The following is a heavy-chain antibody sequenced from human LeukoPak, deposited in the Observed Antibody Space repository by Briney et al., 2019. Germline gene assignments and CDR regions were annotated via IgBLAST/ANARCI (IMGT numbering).Heavy chain of an antibody. Sequence: GGSLRLSCAASGFTFTMFSMNWLRQAPGKGLEWIAFIRGRSDTTYYADSVQGRFTISRDNAEDSVYLQMNSLRAEDTAVYYCARERLSIAAAAGEFDYWGQGTLVTVSS. J-gene: IGHJ4*02. CDR1: GFTFTMFS. CDR3: ARERLSIAAAAGEFDY. V-gene: IGHV3-48*01. CDR2: IRGRSDTT. D-gene: IGHD6-13*01.